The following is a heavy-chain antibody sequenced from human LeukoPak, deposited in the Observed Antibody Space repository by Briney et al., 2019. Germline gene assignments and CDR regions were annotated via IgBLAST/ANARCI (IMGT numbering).Heavy chain of an antibody. CDR3: ARTYSKYFDL. CDR2: VFISGST. V-gene: IGHV4-61*02. J-gene: IGHJ2*01. Sequence: PSETLSLTCTVSGGSIGSGSYSWSWIRQPAGKGLEWIGRVFISGSTNYNPSLKSRASISIDKSKNQFSLKLNSVTAADTAVYYCARTYSKYFDLWGRGTLVTVSS. D-gene: IGHD2-15*01. CDR1: GGSIGSGSYS.